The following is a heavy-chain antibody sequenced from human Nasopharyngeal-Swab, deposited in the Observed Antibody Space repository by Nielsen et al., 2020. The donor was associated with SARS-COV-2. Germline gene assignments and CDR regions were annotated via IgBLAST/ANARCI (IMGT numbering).Heavy chain of an antibody. CDR3: ATTAGGYSYAS. Sequence: GESLKISCAASEFTVSLYWMHWVRQAPGKGLEWVSRIKSDESSTAYADSVKGRFIISRNNAENTYYLRLNSLRAEDTAVYYCATTAGGYSYASWGQGTLVTVSS. CDR1: EFTVSLYW. V-gene: IGHV3-74*01. D-gene: IGHD5-18*01. J-gene: IGHJ5*02. CDR2: IKSDESST.